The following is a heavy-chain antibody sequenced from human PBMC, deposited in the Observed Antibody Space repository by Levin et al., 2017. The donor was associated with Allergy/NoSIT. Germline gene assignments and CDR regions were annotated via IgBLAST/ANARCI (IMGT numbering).Heavy chain of an antibody. CDR3: ASGSGRPAV. J-gene: IGHJ6*04. V-gene: IGHV4-31*01. CDR1: GGSINTGGHY. D-gene: IGHD3-10*01. Sequence: SQTLSLTCTVSGGSINTGGHYWSWIRQHPGKGLEWIGYIYYSGSTHYNPSLKSLVTISLDTSKNQFSLRLTSVTAADTAVYYCASGSGRPAVWGKGTTVTVSS. CDR2: IYYSGST.